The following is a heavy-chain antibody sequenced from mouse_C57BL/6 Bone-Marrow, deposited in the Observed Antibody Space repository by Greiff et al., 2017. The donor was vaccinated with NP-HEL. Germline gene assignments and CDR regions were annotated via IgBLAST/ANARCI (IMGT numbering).Heavy chain of an antibody. Sequence: QVQLQQPGAELVMPGASVKLSCKASGYTFTSYWMHWVKQRPGQGLEWIGEIDPSDSYTNYNQKFKGKSTLTVDKSSSTAYMQLSSLTSEDSAVYYCARSNYYGSSIDYWGQGTTLTVSS. CDR1: GYTFTSYW. D-gene: IGHD1-1*01. CDR3: ARSNYYGSSIDY. J-gene: IGHJ2*01. CDR2: IDPSDSYT. V-gene: IGHV1-69*01.